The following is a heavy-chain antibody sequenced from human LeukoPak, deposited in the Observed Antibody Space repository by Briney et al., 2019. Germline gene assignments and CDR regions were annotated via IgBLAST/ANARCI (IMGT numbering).Heavy chain of an antibody. Sequence: GGSLRLSCAASGFTFSSYAMSWVRQAPGQGLEWVSAISGSGGSTYYADSVKGRFTISRDKSKNTVHLQMNSLRAEDTAVYYCAKERGYGYNHIDYWGQGTLVIVSS. D-gene: IGHD5-24*01. CDR2: ISGSGGST. V-gene: IGHV3-23*01. J-gene: IGHJ4*02. CDR3: AKERGYGYNHIDY. CDR1: GFTFSSYA.